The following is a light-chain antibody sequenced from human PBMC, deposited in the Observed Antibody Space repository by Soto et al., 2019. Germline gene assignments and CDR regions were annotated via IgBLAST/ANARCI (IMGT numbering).Light chain of an antibody. V-gene: IGKV3-11*01. CDR2: DAS. CDR1: QSVSSY. Sequence: EVVMTQPPATLSLSPGERATLSCRASQSVSSYLAWYQQKPGQAPRLLIYDASNRATGIPARFSGSGSGTDFTLTISSLEPEDFAAYYCQQRSNWPITFGQGTRLEN. CDR3: QQRSNWPIT. J-gene: IGKJ5*01.